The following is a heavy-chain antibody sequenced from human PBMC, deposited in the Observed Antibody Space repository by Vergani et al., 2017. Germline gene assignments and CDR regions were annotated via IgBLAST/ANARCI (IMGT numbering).Heavy chain of an antibody. Sequence: QVQLQESGPGLVKPSQTLSLTCTVSGGSISSYYWSWIRQPPGKGLEWIGYIYYSGSTNYNPYLKSRVTISVDTSKNQFSLKLRSVTAADTAMYYCARLVVSGWYDYFDYWGQGTLVTVSS. V-gene: IGHV4-59*01. CDR2: IYYSGST. CDR1: GGSISSYY. D-gene: IGHD6-19*01. J-gene: IGHJ4*02. CDR3: ARLVVSGWYDYFDY.